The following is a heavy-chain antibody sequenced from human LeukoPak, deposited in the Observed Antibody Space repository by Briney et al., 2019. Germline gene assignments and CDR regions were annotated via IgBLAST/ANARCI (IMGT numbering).Heavy chain of an antibody. V-gene: IGHV3-33*01. J-gene: IGHJ3*02. Sequence: SCKASGYTFTSYYMHWVRQAPGQGLEWMAVILNDGSQEKYADSVKGRFTISRDNSKNTLFLQMNSLRAEDTAVYYCARDDALGDNALDIWGQGTMVTVSS. CDR3: ARDDALGDNALDI. CDR2: ILNDGSQE. D-gene: IGHD3-16*01. CDR1: GYTFTSYY.